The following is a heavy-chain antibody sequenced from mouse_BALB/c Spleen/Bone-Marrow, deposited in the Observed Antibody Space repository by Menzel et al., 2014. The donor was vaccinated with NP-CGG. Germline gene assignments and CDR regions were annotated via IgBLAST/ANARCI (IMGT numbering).Heavy chain of an antibody. J-gene: IGHJ2*01. D-gene: IGHD1-1*01. CDR2: INPYNGAT. CDR3: ARGIYYGGSFDY. CDR1: GYSFTGYY. Sequence: VQLMESGPELVKPGASVKISCKASGYSFTGYYMHWVKQSHVKSLEWIGRINPYNGATNYNPNFKDKASVTVDKSSSTAYMEMHSLTSEYAAVDYCARGIYYGGSFDYWGQGTTLTVSS. V-gene: IGHV1-18*01.